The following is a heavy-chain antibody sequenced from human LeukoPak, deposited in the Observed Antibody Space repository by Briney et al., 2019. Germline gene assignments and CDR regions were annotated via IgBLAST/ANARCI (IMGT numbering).Heavy chain of an antibody. CDR2: ISWNSGSI. D-gene: IGHD3-3*01. CDR1: GFTFDDYA. Sequence: GGSLRLSCAASGFTFDDYAMHWVRQAPGKGLEWVSGISWNSGSIGYADSVKGRFTISRDNAKNSLYLQMNSLRAEDTALYYCAKGYDFWSGYSSYNWFDPWGQGTLVTVSS. CDR3: AKGYDFWSGYSSYNWFDP. V-gene: IGHV3-9*01. J-gene: IGHJ5*02.